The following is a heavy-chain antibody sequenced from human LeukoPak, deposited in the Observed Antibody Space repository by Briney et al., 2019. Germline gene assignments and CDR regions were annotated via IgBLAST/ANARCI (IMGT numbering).Heavy chain of an antibody. Sequence: SETLSLTCTVSGGSISGYYWTWIRQTPAKGLEWIGYIYSSGSTNYNPSLKSRVTISLETSKNQFSLKLTSVAAADTAVYYCVRQPPRGSLSDGFDVRGQGTLVTVSP. CDR3: VRQPPRGSLSDGFDV. D-gene: IGHD1-14*01. V-gene: IGHV4-4*09. CDR1: GGSISGYY. J-gene: IGHJ3*01. CDR2: IYSSGST.